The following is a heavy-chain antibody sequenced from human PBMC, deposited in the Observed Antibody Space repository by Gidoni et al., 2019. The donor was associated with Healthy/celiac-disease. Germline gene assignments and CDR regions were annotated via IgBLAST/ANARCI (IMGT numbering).Heavy chain of an antibody. Sequence: QVQLVESGGGVVQPGRSLRLSFAASGFTFSSYAMHWVRQAPGKGLEVVAVISYDGSNKYYADSVKGRFTISRDNSKNTLYLQMNSLRAEDTAVYYCARDQGRELRFSWFDPWGQGTLVTVSS. CDR2: ISYDGSNK. CDR3: ARDQGRELRFSWFDP. V-gene: IGHV3-30-3*01. CDR1: GFTFSSYA. J-gene: IGHJ5*02. D-gene: IGHD1-7*01.